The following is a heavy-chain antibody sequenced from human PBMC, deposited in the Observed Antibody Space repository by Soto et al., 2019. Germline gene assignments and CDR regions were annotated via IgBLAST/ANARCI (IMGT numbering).Heavy chain of an antibody. D-gene: IGHD1-26*01. CDR3: ARDMHAGFTHYFDP. J-gene: IGHJ5*02. V-gene: IGHV4-39*02. CDR1: GGSISGSYYY. CDR2: VFYTGFT. Sequence: SETLSLTCAVSGGSISGSYYYWAWLRQSPGKGPEWIGSVFYTGFTSYNPSLESRVSVSVDTSKSQFSLKLSAVTAADTAVYYCARDMHAGFTHYFDPWGQGTLVTVSS.